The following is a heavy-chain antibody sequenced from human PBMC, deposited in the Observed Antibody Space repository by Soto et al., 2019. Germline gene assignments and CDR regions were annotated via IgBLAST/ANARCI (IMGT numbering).Heavy chain of an antibody. CDR1: GFSVSSDY. Sequence: PGWSLRVSCAASGFSVSSDYMRWVRQAPGKGLEWVSAIGTGGDTYYAGSVKGRFTISRDNAKNSLYLHMNSLRAGDTAVYYCARVLTRGSGSYYDYYYGMDVWGQGTTVTVSS. J-gene: IGHJ6*02. CDR2: IGTGGDT. CDR3: ARVLTRGSGSYYDYYYGMDV. V-gene: IGHV3-13*01. D-gene: IGHD3-10*01.